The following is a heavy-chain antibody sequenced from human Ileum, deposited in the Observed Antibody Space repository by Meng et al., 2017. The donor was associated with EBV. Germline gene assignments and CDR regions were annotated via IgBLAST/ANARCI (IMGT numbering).Heavy chain of an antibody. V-gene: IGHV4-34*01. CDR1: GTLFDGHI. CDR3: ARGVYGPTTRGREYFIH. Sequence: QVLLPAWGVGFVKPSVTLSRTWVFNGTLFDGHICSCIRRHPGRGWEWLGEINHSGSTNYNPSLKSRVIISVDTSKNLDSLNLSSVTAADTAVYYCARGVYGPTTRGREYFIHWGRGTLVTVSS. CDR2: INHSGST. J-gene: IGHJ1*01. D-gene: IGHD2-8*01.